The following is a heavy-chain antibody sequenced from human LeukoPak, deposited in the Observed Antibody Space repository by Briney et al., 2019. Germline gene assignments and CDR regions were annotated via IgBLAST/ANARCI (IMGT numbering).Heavy chain of an antibody. CDR1: GFSFIHSW. Sequence: GPLRLSCAASGFSFIHSWMSWVRQAPGKGLEWVGRIKSKKDGGAIDYAAPVKGRFTISRDDSKNMVYLRISSLKTEDTAVYYCTTEPRDWGQGTLVTVSS. CDR2: IKSKKDGGAI. V-gene: IGHV3-15*01. CDR3: TTEPRD. J-gene: IGHJ4*02.